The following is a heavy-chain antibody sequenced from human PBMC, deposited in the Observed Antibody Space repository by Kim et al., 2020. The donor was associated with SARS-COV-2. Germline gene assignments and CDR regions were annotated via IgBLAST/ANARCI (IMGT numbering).Heavy chain of an antibody. J-gene: IGHJ6*02. Sequence: GGSLRLSCAASGFTFSSYGMHWVRQAPGKGLEWVAVISYDGSNKYYADSVKGRFTISRDNSKNTMYLQLNSLRAEDTAVYYCAKDVGGYLYGMDVWGQGTTVTVSS. CDR1: GFTFSSYG. CDR3: AKDVGGYLYGMDV. V-gene: IGHV3-30*18. D-gene: IGHD5-12*01. CDR2: ISYDGSNK.